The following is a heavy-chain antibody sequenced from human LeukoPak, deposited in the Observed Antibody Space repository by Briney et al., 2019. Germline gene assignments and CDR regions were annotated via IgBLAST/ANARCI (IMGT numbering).Heavy chain of an antibody. J-gene: IGHJ3*02. D-gene: IGHD3-22*01. Sequence: PSETLSLTCTVSGGSISSGNFYWSWTRQPAGKGLEWIGRIHTSGSTNYNPSLKSRVTIAVDTSKRQFSLKLSSVTAADTAVYYCARPDGGVVDPLLIGVLAFDIWGQGTMVTVSS. CDR1: GGSISSGNFY. V-gene: IGHV4-61*02. CDR2: IHTSGST. CDR3: ARPDGGVVDPLLIGVLAFDI.